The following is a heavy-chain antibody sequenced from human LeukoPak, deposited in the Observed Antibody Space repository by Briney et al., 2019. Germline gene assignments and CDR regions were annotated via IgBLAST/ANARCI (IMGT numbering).Heavy chain of an antibody. V-gene: IGHV4-59*01. D-gene: IGHD5-18*01. J-gene: IGHJ4*02. Sequence: SETLSLTCTVSGGSISSYYWSWIRQPPGKGLEWIGYIYYSGSTNYNPSLKSRVTISVDTSMNQFSLKLSSVTAADTAVYYCAREKGNSYGYDYWGLGTLVTVSS. CDR3: AREKGNSYGYDY. CDR1: GGSISSYY. CDR2: IYYSGST.